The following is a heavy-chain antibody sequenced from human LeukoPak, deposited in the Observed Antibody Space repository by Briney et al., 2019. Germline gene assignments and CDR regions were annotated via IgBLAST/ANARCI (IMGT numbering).Heavy chain of an antibody. CDR1: GYTFSGNY. J-gene: IGHJ5*02. CDR2: INPNSGGT. V-gene: IGHV1-2*02. CDR3: ARGAGSSFFDP. D-gene: IGHD4/OR15-4a*01. Sequence: ASVKVSCKASGYTFSGNYMYWVRQAPGQGLEWMGWINPNSGGTNYALKFQGKVTMTRDTSISTAYMELTGLTSDDTAVYYCARGAGSSFFDPWGQGTLVTVAS.